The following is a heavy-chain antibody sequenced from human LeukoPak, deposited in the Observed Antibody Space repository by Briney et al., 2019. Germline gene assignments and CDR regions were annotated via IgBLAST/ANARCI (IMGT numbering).Heavy chain of an antibody. V-gene: IGHV3-30*04. Sequence: PGRSLRLSCAASGFTFSSYAMHWVRQAPGKGLEWVAVISYDGSNKYYADSVKGRFTISRDNSKNTLYLQMNSLRAEDTAVYYCARRRGYCSSTSCYAALNWFDPWGRGTLVTVSS. CDR2: ISYDGSNK. J-gene: IGHJ5*02. CDR3: ARRRGYCSSTSCYAALNWFDP. CDR1: GFTFSSYA. D-gene: IGHD2-2*01.